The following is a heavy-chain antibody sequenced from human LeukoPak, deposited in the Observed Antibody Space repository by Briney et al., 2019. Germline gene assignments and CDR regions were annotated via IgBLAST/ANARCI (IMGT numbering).Heavy chain of an antibody. V-gene: IGHV4-34*01. J-gene: IGHJ3*02. CDR3: ARVLRAFDI. Sequence: SETLSLTCAVYGGSFSGYYWSWIRQPPGKGLEWIGGINHSGSTNYNPSLKSRVTISVDTSKNQFSLKLSSVTAADTAVYYCARVLRAFDIWGQGTMVTVSS. CDR1: GGSFSGYY. CDR2: INHSGST.